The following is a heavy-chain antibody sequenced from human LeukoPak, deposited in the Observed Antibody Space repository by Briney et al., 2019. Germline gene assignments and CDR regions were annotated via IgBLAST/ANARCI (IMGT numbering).Heavy chain of an antibody. D-gene: IGHD3-22*01. CDR1: GYTFTGYY. V-gene: IGHV1-2*06. CDR3: ARDYYDSSGYYFLGENAFDI. CDR2: INPNSGGT. J-gene: IGHJ3*02. Sequence: ASVKVSCKASGYTFTGYYMHWVRQAPGQGLEWMGRINPNSGGTNYAQKFQGRVTMTRDTSISTAYMELGRLRSDDTAVYYCARDYYDSSGYYFLGENAFDIWGQGTMVTVSS.